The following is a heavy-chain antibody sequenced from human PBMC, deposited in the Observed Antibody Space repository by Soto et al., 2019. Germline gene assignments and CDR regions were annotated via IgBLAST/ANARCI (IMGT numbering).Heavy chain of an antibody. CDR1: GFTFSSYA. Sequence: GGSLRLSCAASGFTFSSYAMSWVRQAPGKGPEWVSAISGSGGSTYYADSVKGRFTISRDNSKNTLYLQMNSLRAEDTAVYYCAKDEGGYCSSTSCYDAFDIWGQGTMVTVSS. D-gene: IGHD2-2*01. J-gene: IGHJ3*02. V-gene: IGHV3-23*01. CDR2: ISGSGGST. CDR3: AKDEGGYCSSTSCYDAFDI.